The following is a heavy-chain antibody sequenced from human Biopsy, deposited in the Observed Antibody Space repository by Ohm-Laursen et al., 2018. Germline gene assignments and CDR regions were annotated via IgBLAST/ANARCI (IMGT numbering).Heavy chain of an antibody. CDR2: IIPILRTT. J-gene: IGHJ4*02. Sequence: ASVKVSCKSPTGTFNSYGIIWVRQAPGQGLEWMGRIIPILRTTAYAQTFLGRVTITADSPTSAVDMELTSLTSDDTAVYFCAREAIGYQLPCDDWGQGTLVTVSS. D-gene: IGHD2-2*01. CDR1: TGTFNSYG. CDR3: AREAIGYQLPCDD. V-gene: IGHV1-69*11.